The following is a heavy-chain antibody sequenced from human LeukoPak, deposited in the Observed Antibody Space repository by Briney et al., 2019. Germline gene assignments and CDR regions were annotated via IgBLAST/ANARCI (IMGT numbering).Heavy chain of an antibody. CDR3: ARLQILLWFGEGSVDY. CDR2: IYTSGST. Sequence: SETLSLTCTVSGVSISSYYWSWIRQPAGKGLEWIGRIYTSGSTNYNPSLKSRVTISVDTSKNQFSLKLSSVTAADTAVYYCARLQILLWFGEGSVDYWGQGTLVTVSS. CDR1: GVSISSYY. D-gene: IGHD3-10*01. J-gene: IGHJ4*02. V-gene: IGHV4-4*07.